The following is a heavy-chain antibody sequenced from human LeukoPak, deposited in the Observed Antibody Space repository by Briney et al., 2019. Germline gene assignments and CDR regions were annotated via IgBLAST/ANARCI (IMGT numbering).Heavy chain of an antibody. CDR1: GFTFSSYG. CDR2: ISYDGSNK. Sequence: PGGSLRLSCAASGFTFSSYGMHWVRQAPGKGLEWVAVISYDGSNKYYADSVKGRFTISRDNSKNTLYLQMNSLRAEDTAVYYCAKDADIVVVPAAYYFDYWGQGTLVTVSS. J-gene: IGHJ4*02. CDR3: AKDADIVVVPAAYYFDY. D-gene: IGHD2-2*01. V-gene: IGHV3-30*18.